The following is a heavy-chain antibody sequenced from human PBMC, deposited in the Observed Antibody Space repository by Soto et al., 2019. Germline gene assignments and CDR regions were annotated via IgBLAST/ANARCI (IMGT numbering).Heavy chain of an antibody. CDR2: IYYSGST. J-gene: IGHJ6*02. V-gene: IGHV4-30-4*01. CDR1: GGSISSGDYY. Sequence: SETLSLTCTVSGGSISSGDYYWSWIRQPPGKGLEWIGYIYYSGSTYYNPSLKSRVTISVDTSKNQFSLKLSSVTAADTAVYYCARASPVGTDVWGQATTGTVYS. D-gene: IGHD6-13*01. CDR3: ARASPVGTDV.